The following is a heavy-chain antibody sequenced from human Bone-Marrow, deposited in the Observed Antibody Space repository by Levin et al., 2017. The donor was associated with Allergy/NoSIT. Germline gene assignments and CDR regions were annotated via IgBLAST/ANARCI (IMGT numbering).Heavy chain of an antibody. CDR3: AKGGLQLGYSFDS. Sequence: ASVKVSCAASGFTFSSSAMSWVRQAPGKALEWVSAISTSSDYIFYADSVKGRFTISRDNSKNRLYLQMSSLRVEDTAVYFCAKGGLQLGYSFDSWGQGALVTVSS. J-gene: IGHJ4*02. CDR2: ISTSSDYI. V-gene: IGHV3-23*01. D-gene: IGHD6-13*01. CDR1: GFTFSSSA.